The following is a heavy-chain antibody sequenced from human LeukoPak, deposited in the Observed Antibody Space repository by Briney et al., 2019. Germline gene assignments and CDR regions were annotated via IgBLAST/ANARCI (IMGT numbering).Heavy chain of an antibody. CDR1: GFTFSSYW. Sequence: GGSLRLSCAVSGFTFSSYWMHWVRQVPGEGLVWVSRISSDGSTTTYADSVKGRFTISRDNAKNTLYLQMNGLRAEDTAVYYCVNILFGWGQGTLVTVSS. CDR2: ISSDGSTT. J-gene: IGHJ4*02. CDR3: VNILFG. D-gene: IGHD3-10*01. V-gene: IGHV3-74*01.